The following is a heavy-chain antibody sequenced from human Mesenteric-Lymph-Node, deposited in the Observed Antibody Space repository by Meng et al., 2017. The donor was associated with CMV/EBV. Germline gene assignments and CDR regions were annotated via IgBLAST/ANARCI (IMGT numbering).Heavy chain of an antibody. D-gene: IGHD3-3*01. V-gene: IGHV4-59*01. CDR2: IYYSGST. CDR1: GGSISSYY. Sequence: GSLRLSCTVSGGSISSYYWSWIRQPPGKGLEWIGYIYYSGSTNYNPSLKSRVTISVDTSKNQFSLKLSSVTAADTAVYYCASCTYDFWSGIDYWGQGTLVTVSS. J-gene: IGHJ4*02. CDR3: ASCTYDFWSGIDY.